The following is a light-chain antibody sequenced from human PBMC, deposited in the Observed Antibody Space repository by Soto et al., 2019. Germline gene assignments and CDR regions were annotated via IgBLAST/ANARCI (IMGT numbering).Light chain of an antibody. CDR1: QSVSSN. CDR3: QQYNNWPRT. J-gene: IGKJ1*01. V-gene: IGKV3-15*01. CDR2: GAS. Sequence: EIVMTQSPATLSVSPGARVTLSCRASQSVSSNLAWYQQKHGQAPRLLIYGASTRATGIPARFSGSGSGTEVTITISSLQSEDFEVYYCQQYNNWPRTFGQGTKVDIK.